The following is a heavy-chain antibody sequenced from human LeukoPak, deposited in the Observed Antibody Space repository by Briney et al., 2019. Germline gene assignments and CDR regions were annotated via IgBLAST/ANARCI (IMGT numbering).Heavy chain of an antibody. CDR2: IHPSGTT. J-gene: IGHJ4*02. Sequence: SETLSLTCTVYGGSFSHNYWNWIRLPPGKGLEWIGEIHPSGTTTYNPSLESRVSISVDTPNNQFSLTVTSVTAADTAIYYCARGVDSAKVGYWGRGTLVTVSS. CDR1: GGSFSHNY. CDR3: ARGVDSAKVGY. D-gene: IGHD3-3*01. V-gene: IGHV4-34*01.